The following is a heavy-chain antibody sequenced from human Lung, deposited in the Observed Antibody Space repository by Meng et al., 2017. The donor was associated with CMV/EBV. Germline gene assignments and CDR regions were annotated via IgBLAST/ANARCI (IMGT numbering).Heavy chain of an antibody. CDR3: ARVVRDWPQGFADS. CDR2: IYPGDSDT. CDR1: GYSFTSYW. V-gene: IGHV5-51*01. Sequence: XVSXKGSGYSFTSYWIGWVRQMPGKGLEWMGIIYPGDSDTRYSPSFQGQVTISADKSISTAYLQWSSLKASDTAMYYCARVVRDWPQGFADSWGQGTLVTVSS. D-gene: IGHD2-21*02. J-gene: IGHJ4*02.